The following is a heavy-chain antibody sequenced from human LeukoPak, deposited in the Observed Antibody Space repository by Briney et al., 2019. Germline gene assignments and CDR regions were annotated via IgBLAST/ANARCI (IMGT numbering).Heavy chain of an antibody. Sequence: ASVKVSCKASGYTFTRYGISWVRQAPGQGLEWMGWISAYNGNTNYAQKLQGRVTMTTDTSTRTAYMELRSVRSDDTAVYYCARTIRGYSYGSPVDYWGQGTLVTVSS. D-gene: IGHD5-18*01. CDR1: GYTFTRYG. V-gene: IGHV1-18*04. J-gene: IGHJ4*02. CDR2: ISAYNGNT. CDR3: ARTIRGYSYGSPVDY.